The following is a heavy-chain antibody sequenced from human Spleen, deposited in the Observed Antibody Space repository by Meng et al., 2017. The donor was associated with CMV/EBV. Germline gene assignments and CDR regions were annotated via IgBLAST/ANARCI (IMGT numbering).Heavy chain of an antibody. J-gene: IGHJ4*02. V-gene: IGHV3-30*04. CDR1: FSSYA. CDR3: VRDSGDYYGSGSADLNLDY. Sequence: FSSYAMHWVRQAPGKGLEWVAVTSYDDSTKYYADSVKGRFTISRDNFRNTLYLQTNSLRPEDTAVYYCVRDSGDYYGSGSADLNLDYWGQGTLVTVSS. D-gene: IGHD3-10*01. CDR2: TSYDDSTK.